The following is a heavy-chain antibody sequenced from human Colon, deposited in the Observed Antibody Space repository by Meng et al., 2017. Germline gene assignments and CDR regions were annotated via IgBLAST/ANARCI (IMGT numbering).Heavy chain of an antibody. CDR1: GYTFTNYA. D-gene: IGHD2-15*01. CDR3: ARGVGYCTGGSCSFDD. CDR2: INTDTGNP. J-gene: IGHJ4*02. Sequence: GESLKISCKASGYTFTNYAMNWVRQAPGQGLEWMGWINTDTGNPTYAQGFTGRFVFSLDTPVSTAYLLISSLKAEDTAVYYCARGVGYCTGGSCSFDDWGQGALVTVSS. V-gene: IGHV7-4-1*02.